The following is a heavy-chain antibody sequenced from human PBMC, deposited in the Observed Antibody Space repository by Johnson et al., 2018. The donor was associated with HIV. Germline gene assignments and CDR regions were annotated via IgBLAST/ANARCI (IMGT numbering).Heavy chain of an antibody. CDR1: GFTFSSYG. CDR2: IGYDGSNK. J-gene: IGHJ3*01. V-gene: IGHV3-33*01. CDR3: ARDQGVRRVVVFDDAFDV. D-gene: IGHD2-15*01. Sequence: QVQLVESGGGVVQPGRSLRLSCAASGFTFSSYGMHWVRQAPGKGLEWVAVIGYDGSNKYYADSVKGRFTISRDNSKNTLYLQMNSLRAEDTAVYYCARDQGVRRVVVFDDAFDVWGQGTMVTVSS.